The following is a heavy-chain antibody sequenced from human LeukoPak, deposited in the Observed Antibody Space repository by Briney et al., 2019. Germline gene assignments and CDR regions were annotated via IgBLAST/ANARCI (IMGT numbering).Heavy chain of an antibody. Sequence: GGSLRLSCAASGFTFSSYAMHWVRQAPGKGLEWVAVISYDGSNKYYADSVKGRFTISRDNSKNTLYLQMNSLRAEDTAVYYCARDFWRWEYYMDVWGKGTTVTVSS. V-gene: IGHV3-30-3*01. CDR2: ISYDGSNK. D-gene: IGHD3-3*01. CDR3: ARDFWRWEYYMDV. CDR1: GFTFSSYA. J-gene: IGHJ6*03.